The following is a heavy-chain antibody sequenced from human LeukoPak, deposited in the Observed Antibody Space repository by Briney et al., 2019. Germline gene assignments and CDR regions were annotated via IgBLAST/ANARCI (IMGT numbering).Heavy chain of an antibody. D-gene: IGHD4-17*01. V-gene: IGHV1-18*01. Sequence: GASVMVSCKTSGYTFTNHGISRVRQAPGQGLEWTGWISGYNGNSNYVQKFRGRVTMTTDTSTSTAYMELRSLSSDDTALYYCARDLSLGRHDDGEPFDYWGQGTLVTVSS. CDR2: ISGYNGNS. CDR1: GYTFTNHG. J-gene: IGHJ4*02. CDR3: ARDLSLGRHDDGEPFDY.